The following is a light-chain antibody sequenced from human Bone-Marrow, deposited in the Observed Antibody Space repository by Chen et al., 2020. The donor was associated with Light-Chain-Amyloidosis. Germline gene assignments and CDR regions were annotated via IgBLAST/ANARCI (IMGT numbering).Light chain of an antibody. V-gene: IGLV6-57*01. J-gene: IGLJ3*02. CDR2: EDA. CDR3: QSYQGTSQGV. Sequence: NFMLTQPHSVSESPGKTVIISCTRSSGSIATSYVPWYQQRPGSSPTTVIYEDAHRPSGVPDRFSGSLDRTSDSASLTSSGLEAEDEADYYCQSYQGTSQGVFGGGTKLTVL. CDR1: SGSIATSY.